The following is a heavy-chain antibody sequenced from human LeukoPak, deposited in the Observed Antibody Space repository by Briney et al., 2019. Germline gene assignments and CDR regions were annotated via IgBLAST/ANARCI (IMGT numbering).Heavy chain of an antibody. CDR1: GFTFGDYA. D-gene: IGHD1-26*01. J-gene: IGHJ4*02. CDR2: IRSRDYGETT. Sequence: GGSLRLSCTASGFTFGDYAMSWVRQAPGKGLEWVGFIRSRDYGETTAYAASVKGRFSISRDDSKGIAYLQMNSLETDDTAIYYCTKGIVTTDYWGQGTLVTVSS. CDR3: TKGIVTTDY. V-gene: IGHV3-49*04.